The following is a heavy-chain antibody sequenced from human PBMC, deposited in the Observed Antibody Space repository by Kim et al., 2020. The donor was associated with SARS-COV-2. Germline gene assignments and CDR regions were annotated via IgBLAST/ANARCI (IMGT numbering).Heavy chain of an antibody. CDR2: IWYDGSNK. Sequence: GGSLRLSCAASGFTFSSYGMHWVRQAPGKGLEWVAVIWYDGSNKYYADSVKGRFTISRDNSKNTLYLQMNSLRAEDTAVYYCAKVGGAWGTTAAPFDYWGQGTLVTVSS. CDR3: AKVGGAWGTTAAPFDY. J-gene: IGHJ4*02. CDR1: GFTFSSYG. D-gene: IGHD6-6*01. V-gene: IGHV3-33*06.